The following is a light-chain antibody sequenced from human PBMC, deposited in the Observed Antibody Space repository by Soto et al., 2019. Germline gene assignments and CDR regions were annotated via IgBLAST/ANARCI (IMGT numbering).Light chain of an antibody. CDR3: QHYGSSPPIT. CDR1: QSVRSTS. Sequence: DIVLTQSPGTLSLSPGERATLSCRASQSVRSTSLAWYQQKPGKAPRLLMYGASSRATGIPDKFSGGGSGTDFTLTISRLEPEDFAVYYGQHYGSSPPITFGQGTRLESK. J-gene: IGKJ5*01. V-gene: IGKV3-20*01. CDR2: GAS.